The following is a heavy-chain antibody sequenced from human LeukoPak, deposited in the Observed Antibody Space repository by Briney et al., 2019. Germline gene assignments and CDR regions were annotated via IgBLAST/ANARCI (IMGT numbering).Heavy chain of an antibody. CDR3: AKARGYYYDSSGSLDY. V-gene: IGHV3-9*03. D-gene: IGHD3-22*01. CDR1: GFTFDDYA. Sequence: GRSLRLSCPASGFTFDDYAMHWVRQAPAKGREGVSGINWNSGSIGYADSVKGRFTISRDNAKNSLYLQMNTLRAEDMALYYCAKARGYYYDSSGSLDYWGQGTLVTVSS. CDR2: INWNSGSI. J-gene: IGHJ4*02.